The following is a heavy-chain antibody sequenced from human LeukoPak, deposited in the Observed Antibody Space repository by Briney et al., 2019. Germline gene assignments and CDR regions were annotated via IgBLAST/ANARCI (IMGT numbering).Heavy chain of an antibody. CDR1: GGSISSYY. J-gene: IGHJ6*03. Sequence: SSETLSLTCTVSGGSISSYYWSWIRQPPGKGLEWIGYMYTSGSTNYNPSLKSRVTISVDTSKNQFSLKLSSVTAADTAVYYCARQVRGYSGYNFAYYYYMDVWGKGTTVTVSS. CDR3: ARQVRGYSGYNFAYYYYMDV. V-gene: IGHV4-4*09. CDR2: MYTSGST. D-gene: IGHD5-12*01.